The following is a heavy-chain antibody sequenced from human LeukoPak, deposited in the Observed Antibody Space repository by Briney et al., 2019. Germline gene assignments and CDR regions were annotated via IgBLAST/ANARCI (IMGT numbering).Heavy chain of an antibody. Sequence: PGGSLRLSCAASGFPFSIFALSWVRQAPGKGVEWVSSISSSGDKTYYADSVKGRFTVSRDNSKKTVDLQMNSLRAEDTALYYCAKDPNFSSGWYLADYWGQGTLVTVSS. D-gene: IGHD6-19*01. V-gene: IGHV3-23*01. CDR1: GFPFSIFA. CDR3: AKDPNFSSGWYLADY. J-gene: IGHJ4*02. CDR2: ISSSGDKT.